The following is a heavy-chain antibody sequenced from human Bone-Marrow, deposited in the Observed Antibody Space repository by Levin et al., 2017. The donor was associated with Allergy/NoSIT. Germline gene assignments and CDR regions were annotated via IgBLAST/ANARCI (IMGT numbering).Heavy chain of an antibody. CDR1: GFTLSTYW. V-gene: IGHV3-74*01. CDR2: IKSDGSST. CDR3: ARGETIRRWTSFDY. Sequence: PGGSLRLSCAASGFTLSTYWMHWVRQTPGKGLLWVARIKSDGSSTSYADSVKGRFTISRDNAKNTLYLQMNSLRAEDTAVYYCARGETIRRWTSFDYWGRGSLVTVSS. J-gene: IGHJ4*02. D-gene: IGHD4/OR15-4a*01.